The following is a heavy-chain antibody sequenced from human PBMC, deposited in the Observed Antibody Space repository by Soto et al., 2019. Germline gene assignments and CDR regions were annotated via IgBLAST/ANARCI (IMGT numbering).Heavy chain of an antibody. Sequence: KPSETLSLTCGVRGDSLTGYSWSWIRQPPGRGLEWIGEINFQGTTNYHPSLRSRLSMSVGMSKSQISLNMSSVTAADTALYFCARKLEGSVRLVEWLSYMRFDPWGPGTLVTVSS. D-gene: IGHD3-3*01. CDR1: GDSLTGYS. CDR2: INFQGTT. V-gene: IGHV4-34*01. CDR3: ARKLEGSVRLVEWLSYMRFDP. J-gene: IGHJ5*02.